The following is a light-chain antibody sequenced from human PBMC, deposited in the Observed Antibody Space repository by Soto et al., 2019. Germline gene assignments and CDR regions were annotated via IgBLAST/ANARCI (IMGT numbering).Light chain of an antibody. Sequence: QSVLAQPPSASGTPGQRVTISCPGSSSTIGSNPVDWYQQVPGTAPKLLMYNTNQRPSGVPDRFSGSKSGTSASLAISGLQSEDEADYFCAAWDNSLKGLVFGGGTKLTVL. CDR1: SSTIGSNP. J-gene: IGLJ2*01. CDR3: AAWDNSLKGLV. CDR2: NTN. V-gene: IGLV1-44*01.